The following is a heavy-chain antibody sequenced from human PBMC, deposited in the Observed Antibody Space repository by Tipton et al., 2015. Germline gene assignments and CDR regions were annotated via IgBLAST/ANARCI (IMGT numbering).Heavy chain of an antibody. V-gene: IGHV3-23*01. D-gene: IGHD6-25*01. CDR3: LSRFSSVSLDA. CDR1: GFKFSNYA. CDR2: IHGRGDNT. J-gene: IGHJ5*02. Sequence: SLRLSCAASGFKFSNYAMIWVRQAPGKGLEWVSSIHGRGDNTYYADSVKGRFTISRDNSKNTVYLQMNSLRADDTATYFCLSRFSSVSLDAWGQGTLVTVST.